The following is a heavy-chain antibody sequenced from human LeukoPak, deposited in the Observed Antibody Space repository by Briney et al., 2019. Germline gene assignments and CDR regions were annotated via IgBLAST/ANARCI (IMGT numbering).Heavy chain of an antibody. D-gene: IGHD3-16*01. Sequence: PGGSLRLSCAASGLSISNYGMSWVRQAPGKGLEWVSAISGSGDGTYYADSVKGRFTISRDNSKNTLYLQMNSLRAEDTAVYYCARDWDGMDVWGQGTTVTVSS. J-gene: IGHJ6*02. CDR2: ISGSGDGT. CDR1: GLSISNYG. V-gene: IGHV3-23*01. CDR3: ARDWDGMDV.